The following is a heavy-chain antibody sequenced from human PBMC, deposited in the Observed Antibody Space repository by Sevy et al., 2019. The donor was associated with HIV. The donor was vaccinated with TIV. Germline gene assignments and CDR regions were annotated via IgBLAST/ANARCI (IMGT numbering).Heavy chain of an antibody. Sequence: SYTLSLTCTVSGGSVSSDTYYWTWIRQPPGKGLEFIGYIYYNVRINYNPSLKSRVTISVDTSKNQFSLKVTSVTAADTAFYYCTRVGGLTDYGIDVWGQGTTVTVSS. J-gene: IGHJ6*02. D-gene: IGHD1-26*01. CDR1: GGSVSSDTYY. CDR3: TRVGGLTDYGIDV. CDR2: IYYNVRI. V-gene: IGHV4-61*01.